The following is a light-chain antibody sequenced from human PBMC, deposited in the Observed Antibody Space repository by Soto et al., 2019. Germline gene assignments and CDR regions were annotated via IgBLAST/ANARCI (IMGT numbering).Light chain of an antibody. CDR2: EVT. CDR1: SSDVGRYNY. CDR3: SSYADSNDLV. V-gene: IGLV2-8*01. Sequence: QSALTRPPSASGSRGQSVTISCTGTSSDVGRYNYVSWYQQHPGKAPKLIIYEVTKRPSGVPDRFSGSKSGNTASLTVSGLQADDEADYYCSSYADSNDLVFGAGTKVTVL. J-gene: IGLJ1*01.